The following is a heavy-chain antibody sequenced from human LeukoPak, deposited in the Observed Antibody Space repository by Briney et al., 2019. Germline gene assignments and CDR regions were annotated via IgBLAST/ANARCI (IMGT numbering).Heavy chain of an antibody. CDR3: ARNSGYSFDI. CDR2: IKSDGSEK. D-gene: IGHD5-18*01. Sequence: GGSLRLSCAASGFTFSSYWMSWVRHAPGKGLEWVAHIKSDGSEKYYVDSVKGRFTISRDNAKNSLYLPMNSLRAEDTAVYYCARNSGYSFDIWGQGTMVTVSS. J-gene: IGHJ3*02. CDR1: GFTFSSYW. V-gene: IGHV3-7*04.